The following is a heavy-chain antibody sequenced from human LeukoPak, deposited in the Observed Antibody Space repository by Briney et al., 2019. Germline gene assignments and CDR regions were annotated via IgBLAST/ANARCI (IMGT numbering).Heavy chain of an antibody. D-gene: IGHD1-26*01. CDR2: IVVGSGNT. CDR3: AAEPFGTYYGFDY. CDR1: GFTFTSSA. J-gene: IGHJ4*02. Sequence: ASVKVSGKASGFTFTSSAVQWVRQARGQRLEWIGWIVVGSGNTNYAQKFQERVTITRDMSTSTAYMELSSLRSEDTAVYYCAAEPFGTYYGFDYWGQGTLVTVYS. V-gene: IGHV1-58*01.